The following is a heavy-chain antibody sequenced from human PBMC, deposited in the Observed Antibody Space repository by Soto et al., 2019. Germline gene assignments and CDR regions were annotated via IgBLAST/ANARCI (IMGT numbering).Heavy chain of an antibody. CDR1: GFTLSGYA. CDR3: ARRSLPDFYYMDV. Sequence: EVQLAESGGGLAQPGGSLRLSCAASGFTLSGYAMDWVRQAPGKGLEDVSGISSNGVGTYYANAVQGRFTISRDNSKNTVYLQMGSLSPEDMAVYYCARRSLPDFYYMDVWGKGTTVTVSS. J-gene: IGHJ6*03. CDR2: ISSNGVGT. V-gene: IGHV3-64*01.